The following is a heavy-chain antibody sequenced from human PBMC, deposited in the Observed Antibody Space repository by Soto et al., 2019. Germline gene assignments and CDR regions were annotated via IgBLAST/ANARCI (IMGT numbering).Heavy chain of an antibody. Sequence: QVQLVESGGGVVQPGRSLRLSCAASGFTFSSDGMHWVRQAPGKGLKWVAVIWYDGSNKYYADSVKGRFTISRDNSKNTLYLQMNSLRAEDTAVYYCARWGIAAGDYWGQGTLVTVSS. D-gene: IGHD6-13*01. J-gene: IGHJ4*02. CDR1: GFTFSSDG. CDR2: IWYDGSNK. V-gene: IGHV3-33*01. CDR3: ARWGIAAGDY.